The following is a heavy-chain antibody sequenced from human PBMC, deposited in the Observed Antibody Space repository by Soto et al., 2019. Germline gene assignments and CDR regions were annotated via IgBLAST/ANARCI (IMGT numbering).Heavy chain of an antibody. D-gene: IGHD4-17*01. J-gene: IGHJ4*02. CDR3: AKDPPYGGPIFHH. CDR2: TSASGGNA. CDR1: GFSFSNFG. V-gene: IGHV3-23*01. Sequence: PGGSLRLSCAASGFSFSNFGMSWVRQAPGKGLEWVATTSASGGNAFYADSVKGRFTISRDNSKNTLFLQMNSLRAEDTAEYFCAKDPPYGGPIFHHWGQGTVVTVSS.